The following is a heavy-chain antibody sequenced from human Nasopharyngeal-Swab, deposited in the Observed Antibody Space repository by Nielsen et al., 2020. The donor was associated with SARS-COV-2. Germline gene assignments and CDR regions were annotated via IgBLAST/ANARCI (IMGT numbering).Heavy chain of an antibody. CDR2: ISGSGGTI. CDR3: AKGYSSGWVPYEY. D-gene: IGHD6-19*01. V-gene: IGHV3-23*01. CDR1: GVSGFTFGNYA. Sequence: GGSLRLSCAASGVSGFTFGNYAMNWVRQAPGKGLEWFSGISGSGGTIYYVDSVKGRFTISRDNSRNSLYLHMSNLTAEDTAIYYCAKGYSSGWVPYEYWGKGTLVTVSS. J-gene: IGHJ4*02.